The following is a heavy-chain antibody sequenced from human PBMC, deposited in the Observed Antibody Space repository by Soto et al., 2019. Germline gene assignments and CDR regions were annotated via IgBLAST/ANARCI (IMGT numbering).Heavy chain of an antibody. J-gene: IGHJ4*02. Sequence: QVRLVQSGAEVKKPGASVKVSCKASGYTFTSYGISWVRQAPGQGLEWMGWISAYNGNTNYAQKLQGRVTMTTDTSTSTADMELRSLRSDDAAVYYCATQKRFSIFGVELDNCGQGTLVTVSS. CDR1: GYTFTSYG. V-gene: IGHV1-18*01. CDR3: ATQKRFSIFGVELDN. D-gene: IGHD3-3*01. CDR2: ISAYNGNT.